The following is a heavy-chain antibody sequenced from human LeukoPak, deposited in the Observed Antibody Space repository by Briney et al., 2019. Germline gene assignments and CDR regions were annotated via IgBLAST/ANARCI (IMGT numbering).Heavy chain of an antibody. CDR3: ARGYYYDSIGYYPDY. CDR1: GFTFSSYW. V-gene: IGHV3-7*01. CDR2: IKQDGSEK. Sequence: SGGSLRLSCAASGFTFSSYWMSWVRQSPGKGLEWVANIKQDGSEKYYVDSVKGRFTISRDNAKNSLFLQMNSLRAEDTAVYYCARGYYYDSIGYYPDYWGQGTLVTVSS. D-gene: IGHD3-22*01. J-gene: IGHJ4*02.